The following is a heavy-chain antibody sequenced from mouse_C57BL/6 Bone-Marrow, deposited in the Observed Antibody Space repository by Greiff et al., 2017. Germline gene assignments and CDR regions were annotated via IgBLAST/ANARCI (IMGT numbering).Heavy chain of an antibody. D-gene: IGHD1-1*01. Sequence: EVQLVESGGGLVKPGGSLKLSCAASGFTFSDYGMHWVRQAPEKGLEWVAYISSGSSTIYYADTVKGRFTISRDNAKNTLFLQMTSLRSEDTAMYYCARFYYYGSGAYWGQGTLVTVSA. V-gene: IGHV5-17*01. J-gene: IGHJ3*01. CDR1: GFTFSDYG. CDR3: ARFYYYGSGAY. CDR2: ISSGSSTI.